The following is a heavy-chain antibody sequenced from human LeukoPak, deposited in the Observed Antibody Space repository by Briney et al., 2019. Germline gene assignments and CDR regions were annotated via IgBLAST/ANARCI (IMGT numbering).Heavy chain of an antibody. V-gene: IGHV3-30*02. D-gene: IGHD5-24*01. CDR3: AKDYGQMAGRLPTDY. CDR1: GFTFSSYG. CDR2: IRYDGSNK. J-gene: IGHJ4*02. Sequence: GGSLRLSCAASGFTFSSYGMHWVRQAPGKGLEWVAFIRYDGSNKYYADSVKGRFTISRDNSKNTLYLQMNSLRAEDTAVYYCAKDYGQMAGRLPTDYWGQGTLVTVSS.